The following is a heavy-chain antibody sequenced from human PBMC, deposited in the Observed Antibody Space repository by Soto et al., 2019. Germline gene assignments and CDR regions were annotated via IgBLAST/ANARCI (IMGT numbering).Heavy chain of an antibody. J-gene: IGHJ6*02. CDR2: ISGSGGST. D-gene: IGHD3-3*01. CDR3: TKCSMYGFWSGYYTPHYIYYAMDV. CDR1: GFTFSMYA. Sequence: GGSLRLSCTASGFTFSMYAMTWVRQAPAKGLEWVSGISGSGGSTYYADSVKGRFTISRDNSKNPLYLQLNSLRAADTAVYYCTKCSMYGFWSGYYTPHYIYYAMDVWGQGTTVTVSS. V-gene: IGHV3-23*01.